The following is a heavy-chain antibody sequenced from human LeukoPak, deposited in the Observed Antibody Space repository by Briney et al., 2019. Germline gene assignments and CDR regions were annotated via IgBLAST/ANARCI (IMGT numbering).Heavy chain of an antibody. Sequence: ASVKVSCKASGGTFISYAISWVRQAPGQGLEWMGGIIPIFGTANYAQKFQGRVTITADESTSTAYMELSSLRSEDTAVYYCARKRDYYDSSGYYFDYWGQGTLVTVSS. D-gene: IGHD3-22*01. CDR1: GGTFISYA. J-gene: IGHJ4*02. CDR3: ARKRDYYDSSGYYFDY. CDR2: IIPIFGTA. V-gene: IGHV1-69*13.